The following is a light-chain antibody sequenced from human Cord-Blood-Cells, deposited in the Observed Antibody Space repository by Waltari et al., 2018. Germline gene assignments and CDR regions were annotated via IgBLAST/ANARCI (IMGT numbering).Light chain of an antibody. CDR1: PSVLYSSNNKNY. CDR3: QQYYSTPQT. V-gene: IGKV4-1*01. Sequence: DIVMTKSPDSLAVSLCERATITCKSSPSVLYSSNNKNYLAWYQQKPGQPPKLLIYWASTRESGVPDRFSGSGSGTDFTLTISSLQAEDVAVYYCQQYYSTPQTFGQGTKVEIK. CDR2: WAS. J-gene: IGKJ1*01.